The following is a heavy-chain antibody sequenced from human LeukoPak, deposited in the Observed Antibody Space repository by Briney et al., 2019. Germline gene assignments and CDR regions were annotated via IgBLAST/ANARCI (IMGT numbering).Heavy chain of an antibody. CDR3: AREGGYGGVLDY. D-gene: IGHD6-25*01. J-gene: IGHJ4*02. V-gene: IGHV3-7*05. CDR2: IKQDGTER. Sequence: GGSLRLSCAASRFTFSSYWMTWVRQAPGKGLEWVANIKQDGTERYYVGSVKGRFTISRDNTKNSLYLQMNSLRAEDTAVYYCAREGGYGGVLDYWGQGTLVTVSS. CDR1: RFTFSSYW.